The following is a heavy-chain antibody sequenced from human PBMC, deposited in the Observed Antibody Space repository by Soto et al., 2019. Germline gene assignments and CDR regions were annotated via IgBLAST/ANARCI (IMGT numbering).Heavy chain of an antibody. CDR2: IYYSEST. Sequence: LTSTVLGGSISNYYWRWIRQPPGKGLEWIGYIYYSESTNYNPSPKSRVTISVDTSKNQFSLKLSSVTAADTAVYYCARTPRNYVLDYWGQGTLVTVSS. CDR3: ARTPRNYVLDY. J-gene: IGHJ4*02. D-gene: IGHD1-7*01. CDR1: GGSISNYY. V-gene: IGHV4-59*08.